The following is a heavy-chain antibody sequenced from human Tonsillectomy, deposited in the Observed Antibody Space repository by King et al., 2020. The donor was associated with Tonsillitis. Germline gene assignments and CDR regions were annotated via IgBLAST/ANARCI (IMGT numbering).Heavy chain of an antibody. V-gene: IGHV4-30-4*07. J-gene: IGHJ3*02. CDR1: GGSISSGGYS. D-gene: IGHD3-22*01. CDR3: SRVRYYYDSIGYRPYAFDI. Sequence: VQLQESGPGLVKPSQTLSLTCAVSGGSISSGGYSWSWIRQPPGKGLEWIGYIYYSGSTYYNPSLKSRVTISVDTSKNQFSLKLSSVTAADTAVYYCSRVRYYYDSIGYRPYAFDICGQGTMVTVSS. CDR2: IYYSGST.